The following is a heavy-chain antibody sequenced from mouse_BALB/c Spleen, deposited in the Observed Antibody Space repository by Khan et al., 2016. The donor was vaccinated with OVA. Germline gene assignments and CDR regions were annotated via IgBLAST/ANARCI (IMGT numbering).Heavy chain of an antibody. D-gene: IGHD3-3*01. V-gene: IGHV1S137*01. J-gene: IGHJ3*01. CDR3: GRGGRFAF. CDR1: GYTFTDYA. Sequence: VQLQQSGAELVRPGVSVKIFCKGSGYTFTDYAMHWVKQSHAKSLEWIGVISTYYGDASYNQKFKGKATMTVDKSSSTAYMELARLTSEDSAIYKCGRGGRFAFWGQGTLVTVSA. CDR2: ISTYYGDA.